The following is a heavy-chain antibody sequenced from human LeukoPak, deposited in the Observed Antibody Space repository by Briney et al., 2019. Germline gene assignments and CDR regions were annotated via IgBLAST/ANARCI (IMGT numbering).Heavy chain of an antibody. CDR3: AREGLLWFGESQTGFDP. J-gene: IGHJ5*02. Sequence: GGSLRLSCAASGFTFSSYSMNWVRQAPGKGLEWVSYISSSSSTIYYADSVKGRFTISRDNAKNSLYLQMNSLRAEDTAVYYCAREGLLWFGESQTGFDPWGQGTLVTVSS. D-gene: IGHD3-10*01. CDR1: GFTFSSYS. V-gene: IGHV3-48*01. CDR2: ISSSSSTI.